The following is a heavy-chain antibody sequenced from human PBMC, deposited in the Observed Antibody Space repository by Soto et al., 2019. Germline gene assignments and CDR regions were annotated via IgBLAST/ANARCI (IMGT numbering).Heavy chain of an antibody. CDR3: ARLSPAHCSSTSCYLYYYYGMDV. D-gene: IGHD2-2*01. CDR2: TYPGDSDT. CDR1: GYSFTSYW. Sequence: GESLKISCKGSGYSFTSYWIGWVRQMPGEGLEWMGITYPGDSDTRYSPSFRGQVTISADKSISTAYLQWSSLKASDTAMYYCARLSPAHCSSTSCYLYYYYGMDVWGQGTTVTVSS. J-gene: IGHJ6*02. V-gene: IGHV5-51*01.